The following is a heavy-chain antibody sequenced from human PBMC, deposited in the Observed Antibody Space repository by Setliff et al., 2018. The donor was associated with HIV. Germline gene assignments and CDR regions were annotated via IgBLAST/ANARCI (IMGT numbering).Heavy chain of an antibody. D-gene: IGHD3-22*01. CDR2: INQSGGI. CDR3: ARVGYYDSSGYYYGNYYYYYMDV. V-gene: IGHV4-34*01. J-gene: IGHJ6*03. CDR1: GGSFSGYY. Sequence: PSETLSLTCAVSGGSFSGYYWSWIRQPPGRGLEWIGEINQSGGINYNPSLKSRVTMSVDTAKNQFSLKLSSVTAADTAVYYCARVGYYDSSGYYYGNYYYYYMDVWGKGTTVTVSS.